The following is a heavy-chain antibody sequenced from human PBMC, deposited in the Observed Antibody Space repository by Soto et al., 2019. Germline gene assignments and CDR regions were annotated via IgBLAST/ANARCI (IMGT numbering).Heavy chain of an antibody. CDR1: GFTFSGYW. CDR3: TRDLNRDTGP. J-gene: IGHJ5*02. Sequence: EVQLVESGGGLVQPGGSLRLSCAASGFTFSGYWMTWVRQAPGKGLEGVANISPDGSEEYYVDSVKGRFTISRDNAKNSVYLQMNSLRGEDTALYYCTRDLNRDTGPWGQGTQVTVSS. CDR2: ISPDGSEE. V-gene: IGHV3-7*04. D-gene: IGHD2-8*02.